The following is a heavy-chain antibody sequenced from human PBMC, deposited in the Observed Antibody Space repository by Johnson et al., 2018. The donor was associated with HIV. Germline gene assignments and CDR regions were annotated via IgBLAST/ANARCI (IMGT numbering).Heavy chain of an antibody. CDR3: TTGRLQKVLRAFDI. CDR1: GFTFSDAW. V-gene: IGHV3-15*01. J-gene: IGHJ3*02. D-gene: IGHD3-16*01. Sequence: MLLVESGGGLVKPGGSLRLSCAASGFTFSDAWMTWVRQAPGKGLEWIGRIKGKIDGGTTDYDVPVKGRFTIPRDNSKNMLYLQMNRLKTEDTAVYYCTTGRLQKVLRAFDIWGQGTMVTVSS. CDR2: IKGKIDGGTT.